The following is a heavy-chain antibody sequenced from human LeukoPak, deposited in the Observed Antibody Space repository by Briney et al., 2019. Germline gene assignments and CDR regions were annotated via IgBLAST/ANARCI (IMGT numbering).Heavy chain of an antibody. CDR1: GYTFTSYG. V-gene: IGHV1-18*01. D-gene: IGHD3-9*01. J-gene: IGHJ4*02. CDR2: ISAYNGNT. Sequence: AASVKVSCKASGYTFTSYGISWVRQAPGQGLEWMGWISAYNGNTNYAQKLQGRVTMTTDTSTSTAYMELRSLRSDDTAVYYCARDLLPPLRYFDWLPIPLDYWGQGTLVTVSS. CDR3: ARDLLPPLRYFDWLPIPLDY.